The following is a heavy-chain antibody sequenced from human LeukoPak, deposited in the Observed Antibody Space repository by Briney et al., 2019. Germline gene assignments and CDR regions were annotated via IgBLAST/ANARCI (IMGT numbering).Heavy chain of an antibody. V-gene: IGHV4-59*01. D-gene: IGHD3-10*01. CDR2: ISYTGST. CDR3: ARGIWFGEGYYFSMGV. CDR1: DVSISSSY. J-gene: IGHJ6*03. Sequence: SETLSLTCSVSDVSISSSYWSWIRQPPGKGLEWIGYISYTGSTHYNPSLKSRLTISVDKAKNQFSLKVSSVTAADTAVYSCARGIWFGEGYYFSMGVWGKGTTVTISS.